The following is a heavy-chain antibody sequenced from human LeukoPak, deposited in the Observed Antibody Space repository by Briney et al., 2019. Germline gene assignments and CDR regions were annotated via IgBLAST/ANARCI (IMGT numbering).Heavy chain of an antibody. CDR1: GFTFTTYT. Sequence: GGSLRLSCAASGFTFTTYTMNWVRQTPGKGLEWVSFISSSSSAIYCADSVKGRFTISRDNAKNSLFLQMNSLRAEDTAVYYCAREYSSSSGRAFDIWGQGTMVTVSS. V-gene: IGHV3-48*01. D-gene: IGHD6-6*01. J-gene: IGHJ3*02. CDR2: ISSSSSAI. CDR3: AREYSSSSGRAFDI.